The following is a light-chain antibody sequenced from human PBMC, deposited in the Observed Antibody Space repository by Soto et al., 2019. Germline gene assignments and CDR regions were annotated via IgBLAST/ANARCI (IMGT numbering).Light chain of an antibody. CDR1: QSITTY. CDR2: AAF. CDR3: QQGYNTPHT. Sequence: DIQVTQSPSSLSASVGDRVTITCRASQSITTYLNWYQQKPGKAPKLLIYAAFSLQSGVPSRFSGSGSGTDFTLTIGSLQPEDFATYYCQQGYNTPHTFGQGTNLEIK. J-gene: IGKJ2*01. V-gene: IGKV1-39*01.